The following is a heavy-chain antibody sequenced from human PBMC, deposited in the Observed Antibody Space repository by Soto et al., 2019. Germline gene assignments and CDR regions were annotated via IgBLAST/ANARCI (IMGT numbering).Heavy chain of an antibody. CDR3: VKDPVKTGYYFFSEHLDY. J-gene: IGHJ4*02. V-gene: IGHV3-64D*06. CDR1: GFTFSSYA. CDR2: ISNNGGTT. D-gene: IGHD3-9*01. Sequence: PGGSLRLSCSASGFTFSSYAMHWVRQAPGKGLEYVSGISNNGGTTYYADSVKGRFTISRDNSKNTLYLQMSSLRAEDTAVYYCVKDPVKTGYYFFSEHLDYWGQGTLVTVSS.